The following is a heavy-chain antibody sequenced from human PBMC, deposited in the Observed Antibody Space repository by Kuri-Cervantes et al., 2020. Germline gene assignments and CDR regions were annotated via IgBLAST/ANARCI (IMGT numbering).Heavy chain of an antibody. J-gene: IGHJ3*02. CDR3: AKSGPGYCSGGSCPGDAFDI. CDR2: ISYDGSNK. Sequence: GGSLRLSCAASGFTFSNYNMNWVRQAPGKGLEWVAVISYDGSNKYYADSVKGRFTISRDNSKSTLYLQMNSLRAEDTAVYYCAKSGPGYCSGGSCPGDAFDIWGQGTMVTVSS. D-gene: IGHD2-15*01. V-gene: IGHV3-30*18. CDR1: GFTFSNYN.